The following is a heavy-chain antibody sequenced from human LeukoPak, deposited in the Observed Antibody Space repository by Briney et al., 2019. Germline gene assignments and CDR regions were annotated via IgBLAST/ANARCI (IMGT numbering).Heavy chain of an antibody. CDR1: GLTYSYYW. V-gene: IGHV3-7*03. J-gene: IGHJ4*02. Sequence: GGSLRLSCEVSGLTYSYYWMSWVRQTAGKGREWVANINEDGSEKYYVDSVKGRFTISRDNPKNSLYLQMNSLRLEDTAVYDCARYRPAFGYWGQETLVTVSS. CDR3: ARYRPAFGY. D-gene: IGHD3-3*02. CDR2: INEDGSEK.